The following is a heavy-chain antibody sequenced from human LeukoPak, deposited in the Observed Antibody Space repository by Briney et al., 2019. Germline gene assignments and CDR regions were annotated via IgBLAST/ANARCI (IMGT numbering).Heavy chain of an antibody. CDR2: ISNDESKK. Sequence: PGGSLRLSCTASKFTFSFYGMHWVRQAPGKGLEWVAFISNDESKKYYADSVKGRFTIARDTSKNTLYLQMNSLTVEDTAEYYCARDGLRIAVAGYFDNWGQGTLVTVSS. V-gene: IGHV3-30*03. D-gene: IGHD6-19*01. CDR3: ARDGLRIAVAGYFDN. J-gene: IGHJ4*02. CDR1: KFTFSFYG.